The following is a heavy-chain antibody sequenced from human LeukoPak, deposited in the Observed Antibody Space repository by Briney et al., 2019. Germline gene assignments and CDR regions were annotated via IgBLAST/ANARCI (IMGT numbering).Heavy chain of an antibody. CDR3: ARNMIVAPQTPPTFDY. CDR1: GYTFTGYY. Sequence: ASVKVSCKASGYTFTGYYMHWVRQAPGQGLEWMGWINPNSGGTNYAQKFQGWVTMTRDTSISTAYMELSRLRSDDTAVCYCARNMIVAPQTPPTFDYWGQGTLVTVSS. D-gene: IGHD3-22*01. CDR2: INPNSGGT. V-gene: IGHV1-2*04. J-gene: IGHJ4*02.